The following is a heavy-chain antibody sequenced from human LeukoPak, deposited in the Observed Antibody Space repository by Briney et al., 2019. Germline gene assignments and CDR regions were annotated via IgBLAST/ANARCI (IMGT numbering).Heavy chain of an antibody. J-gene: IGHJ4*02. D-gene: IGHD4-17*01. CDR2: IYHSGST. CDR1: GGSISSSTW. CDR3: AGDRATVTPYYFDY. V-gene: IGHV4-4*02. Sequence: SETLSLTCAVSGGSISSSTWGSWVRQPPGKGLEWIGEIYHSGSTNYNPSLNSRVTMSVDTSKNQFSLKLSSLTAADTDVYYWAGDRATVTPYYFDYWGQGTLVTVSS.